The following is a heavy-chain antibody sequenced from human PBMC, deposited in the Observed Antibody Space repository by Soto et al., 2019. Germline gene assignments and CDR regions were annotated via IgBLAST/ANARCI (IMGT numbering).Heavy chain of an antibody. CDR1: VFTFSRYA. V-gene: IGHV3-30*04. D-gene: IGHD3-3*01. CDR2: ISRDGSYI. CDR3: ARTRNGGVADSFDS. J-gene: IGHJ5*01. Sequence: WWSLRLSCGASVFTFSRYAIHWFRLTPGRGLEWVLAISRDGSYIYYIDSVKGRFTVSRDNSKNTVFVQMNRLIPDDTALYFCARTRNGGVADSFDSWGQGTRVTVS.